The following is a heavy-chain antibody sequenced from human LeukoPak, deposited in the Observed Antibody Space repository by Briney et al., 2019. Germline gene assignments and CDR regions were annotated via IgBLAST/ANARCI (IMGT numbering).Heavy chain of an antibody. CDR2: IRYDGSNK. Sequence: GGSLRLSCAASGFTFSSYGMHWVRQAPGKGLEWVAFIRYDGSNKYYADSVKGRFTISRDNSKNTLYLQMNSLRAEDTAVYYCARDRYSYGLSFDYWGQGTLVTVSS. CDR1: GFTFSSYG. J-gene: IGHJ4*02. CDR3: ARDRYSYGLSFDY. D-gene: IGHD5-18*01. V-gene: IGHV3-30*02.